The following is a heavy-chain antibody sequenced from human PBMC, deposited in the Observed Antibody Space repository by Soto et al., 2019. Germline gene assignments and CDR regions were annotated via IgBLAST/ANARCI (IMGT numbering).Heavy chain of an antibody. V-gene: IGHV3-30*18. CDR3: AKDESRALTTVTTTPTYGMDV. CDR2: ISYDGSNK. CDR1: GLSFSSYG. Sequence: QVQLVESGGGVVQPGRSLRLSCVASGLSFSSYGGHWVRQAPGKGLEWVAGISYDGSNKYYADSVKGRFTIYRDNSKNTLSRQMNSLRAEDTAVYYCAKDESRALTTVTTTPTYGMDVWGQGTTVTVPS. D-gene: IGHD4-17*01. J-gene: IGHJ6*02.